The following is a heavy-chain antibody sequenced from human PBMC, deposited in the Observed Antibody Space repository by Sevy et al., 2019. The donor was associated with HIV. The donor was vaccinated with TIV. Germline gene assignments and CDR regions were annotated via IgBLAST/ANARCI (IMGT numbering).Heavy chain of an antibody. Sequence: GGSLRLSCTASGFTFGEYAMSWFRQAPGKGLEWVGFIRSKTYGGTTEYAASVKGRFTISRDDSKSIAYLQMNSLKTEDTAVYYCSREGSEGVVAQPDAFDIWGQGTMVTVSS. CDR2: IRSKTYGGTT. D-gene: IGHD3-10*01. CDR3: SREGSEGVVAQPDAFDI. V-gene: IGHV3-49*03. J-gene: IGHJ3*02. CDR1: GFTFGEYA.